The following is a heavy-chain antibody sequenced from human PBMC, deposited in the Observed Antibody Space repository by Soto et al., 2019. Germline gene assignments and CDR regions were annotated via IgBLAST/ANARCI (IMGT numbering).Heavy chain of an antibody. CDR3: ARGYCSGGSCYSFFGY. Sequence: EVQLVESGGGLVQPGGSLRLSCAASGFTVSSNYMSWVRQAPGKGLEWVSVIYSGGSTYYADSVKGRFTISRDNSKNTLYLQMNSLRAEDTAVYYCARGYCSGGSCYSFFGYWGQGTLVTVSS. V-gene: IGHV3-66*01. CDR1: GFTVSSNY. CDR2: IYSGGST. J-gene: IGHJ4*02. D-gene: IGHD2-15*01.